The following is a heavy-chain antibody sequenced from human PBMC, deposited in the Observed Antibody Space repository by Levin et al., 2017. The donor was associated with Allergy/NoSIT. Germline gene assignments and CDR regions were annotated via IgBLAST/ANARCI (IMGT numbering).Heavy chain of an antibody. CDR2: IYSGGST. Sequence: GESLKISCAASGFTVSNHYMSWVRQAPGKGLEWVSVIYSGGSTYYADSVKGRFTISRDNSKNTLYLQMNSLRAEDTAVYYCVRGGSRVTSDYWGQGTLVTVSS. D-gene: IGHD4-17*01. J-gene: IGHJ4*02. V-gene: IGHV3-53*01. CDR3: VRGGSRVTSDY. CDR1: GFTVSNHY.